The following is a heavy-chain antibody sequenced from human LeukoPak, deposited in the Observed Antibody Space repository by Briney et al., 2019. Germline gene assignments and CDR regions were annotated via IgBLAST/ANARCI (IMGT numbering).Heavy chain of an antibody. CDR3: ARDLQQLVLNWFDP. Sequence: GASVKVSCKASGYTFTGYYMHWVRQAPGQGLEWMGWINPNSGGTNYAQKFQGRVTMTRDTSISTAYMELSRLRSDDTAVYYCARDLQQLVLNWFDPWGRGTLVTVSS. CDR1: GYTFTGYY. CDR2: INPNSGGT. V-gene: IGHV1-2*02. D-gene: IGHD6-13*01. J-gene: IGHJ5*02.